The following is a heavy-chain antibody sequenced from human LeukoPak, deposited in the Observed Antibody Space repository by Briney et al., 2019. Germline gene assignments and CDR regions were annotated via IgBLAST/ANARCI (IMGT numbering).Heavy chain of an antibody. Sequence: GGSLRLSCAASGFTFSSYGMHWVRQAPGKGLEWVAVISYDGSNKYYADSVKGRFTISRDNSKNTLYLQMNSLRAEDTAVYYCAKEVHDTMVRDPPYHRRTGAPDYWGQGTLVTVSS. J-gene: IGHJ4*02. CDR1: GFTFSSYG. V-gene: IGHV3-30*18. D-gene: IGHD3-10*01. CDR2: ISYDGSNK. CDR3: AKEVHDTMVRDPPYHRRTGAPDY.